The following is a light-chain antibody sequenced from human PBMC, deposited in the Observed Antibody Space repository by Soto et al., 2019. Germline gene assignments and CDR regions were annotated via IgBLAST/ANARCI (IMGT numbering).Light chain of an antibody. CDR1: SSNIGAPYD. CDR3: QSYDSSLSASV. V-gene: IGLV1-40*01. Sequence: QPVLTQPPSVSGAPGQRVTISCTGSSSNIGAPYDVHWYQQLPGTAPKLLIYGDINRPAGVPDRFSGSKSGTSASLAITGLQADDEADYYCQSYDSSLSASVFGGGTKLTVL. J-gene: IGLJ3*02. CDR2: GDI.